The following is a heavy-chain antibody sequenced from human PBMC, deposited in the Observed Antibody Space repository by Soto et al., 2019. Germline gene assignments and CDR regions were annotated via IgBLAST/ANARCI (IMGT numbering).Heavy chain of an antibody. D-gene: IGHD5-18*01. CDR2: ISTYNGNT. Sequence: QVQLVQSGAEVKKPGASVKVSCKASGYTFSTYGISWVRQAPGQGLEWMGWISTYNGNTKYAQKFQGRVTMTTDTSTSTAYMELRILRSDDTAVYYCARDLENSYGFEYCGQGTLVPVSA. CDR3: ARDLENSYGFEY. CDR1: GYTFSTYG. J-gene: IGHJ4*02. V-gene: IGHV1-18*01.